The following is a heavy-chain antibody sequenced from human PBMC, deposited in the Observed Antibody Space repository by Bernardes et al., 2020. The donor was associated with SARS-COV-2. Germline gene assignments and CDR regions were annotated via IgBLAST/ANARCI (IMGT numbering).Heavy chain of an antibody. J-gene: IGHJ6*02. CDR1: GGSISSGRYC. Sequence: SETLSLTCTVSGGSISSGRYCWSWIRQPAGKGLEWIGHIYASGRTKYNPSLKSRVTISVDTSKNQFSLKLSSVTAADTAVYYCARDPLVVPAPMTYYYYGMDVWGQGTTVTVSS. D-gene: IGHD2-2*01. V-gene: IGHV4-61*09. CDR3: ARDPLVVPAPMTYYYYGMDV. CDR2: IYASGRT.